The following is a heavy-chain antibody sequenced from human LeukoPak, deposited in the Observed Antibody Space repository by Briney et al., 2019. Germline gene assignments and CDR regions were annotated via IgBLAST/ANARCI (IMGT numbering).Heavy chain of an antibody. CDR3: ARAWDYYDSSGQGWFDP. Sequence: SVKVSCKASGGTFSSYAISWVRQAPGQGLEWMGRIIPIFGTANYAQKFQGRVTITTDESTSTAYMELSSLRSEDTAVYYCARAWDYYDSSGQGWFDPWGQENLVTVSS. D-gene: IGHD3-22*01. CDR2: IIPIFGTA. J-gene: IGHJ5*02. CDR1: GGTFSSYA. V-gene: IGHV1-69*05.